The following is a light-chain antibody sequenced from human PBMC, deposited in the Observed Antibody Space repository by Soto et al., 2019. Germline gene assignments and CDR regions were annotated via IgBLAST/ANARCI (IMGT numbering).Light chain of an antibody. CDR1: SGRIASNY. Sequence: NFMLTQPHSVSASPGKTVTISCTRSSGRIASNYVQWYQQRPGSSPTTVIYDDNQRPSGVPDRFSGSIDSSSNSASLTISGLKTEDEADYYCQSYDSTHHWVFGGGTKVTVL. CDR2: DDN. V-gene: IGLV6-57*01. J-gene: IGLJ3*02. CDR3: QSYDSTHHWV.